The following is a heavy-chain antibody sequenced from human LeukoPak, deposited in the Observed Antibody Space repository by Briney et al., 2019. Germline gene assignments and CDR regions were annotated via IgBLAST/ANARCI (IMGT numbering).Heavy chain of an antibody. J-gene: IGHJ4*02. CDR2: INSDGSST. CDR3: ARGYSSGWFRKYYFDY. V-gene: IGHV3-74*01. D-gene: IGHD6-19*01. CDR1: GFTFSSYW. Sequence: GGSLRLSCAASGFTFSSYWMHWVRHAPGKGLVWVSCINSDGSSTSYADYVKGRFTISRDNAKNTLYLQMNSLRAEDTAGYYCARGYSSGWFRKYYFDYWVQGTLVTVSS.